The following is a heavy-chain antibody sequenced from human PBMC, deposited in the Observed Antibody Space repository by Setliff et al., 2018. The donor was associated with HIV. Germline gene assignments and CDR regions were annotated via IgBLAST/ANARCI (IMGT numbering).Heavy chain of an antibody. J-gene: IGHJ6*03. CDR1: GYIFTGYY. V-gene: IGHV1-2*02. Sequence: ASVKVSCKASGYIFTGYYMHWVRRAPGQGFEWMGWINPDNGRTQYGQKFQGRVTMTRNTSISTAYMELSSLRSEDTAVYYCARGIKLVGGVIVGSMDVWGKGTTVTVSS. CDR2: INPDNGRT. D-gene: IGHD3-16*02. CDR3: ARGIKLVGGVIVGSMDV.